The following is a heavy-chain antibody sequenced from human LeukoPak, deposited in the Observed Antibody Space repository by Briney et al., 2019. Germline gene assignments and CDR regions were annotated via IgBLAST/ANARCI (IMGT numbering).Heavy chain of an antibody. CDR2: IWYDGSNK. V-gene: IGHV3-33*01. CDR3: AREASPAANWFDP. D-gene: IGHD2-2*01. Sequence: PGRSLRLSCAASGFTFSSYGMHWVRRAPGKGLEWVAVIWYDGSNKYYADSVKGRFTISRDNSKNTLYLQMNSLRAEDTAVYYCAREASPAANWFDPWGQGTLVTVSS. J-gene: IGHJ5*02. CDR1: GFTFSSYG.